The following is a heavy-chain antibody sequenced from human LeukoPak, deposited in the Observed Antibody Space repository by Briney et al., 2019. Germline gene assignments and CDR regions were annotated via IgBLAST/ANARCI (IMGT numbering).Heavy chain of an antibody. CDR2: ISKDGSTP. D-gene: IGHD3-22*01. CDR3: ARDYYMGIVDR. J-gene: IGHJ5*02. CDR1: GFTFSNHW. Sequence: PGGSLRLSCEASGFTFSNHWMHWVRQAPGKGLVWVSVISKDGSTPIYADSVRGRLTISRDNAKNTLYLQMNSLRVEDTSVYYCARDYYMGIVDRWGQGTRVTVSS. V-gene: IGHV3-74*01.